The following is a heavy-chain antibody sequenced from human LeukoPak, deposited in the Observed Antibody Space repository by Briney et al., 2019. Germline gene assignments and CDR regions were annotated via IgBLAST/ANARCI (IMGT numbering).Heavy chain of an antibody. D-gene: IGHD2-21*02. CDR2: IYSGRNA. CDR3: AREHKAYDGDGYYYGY. CDR1: GGSISNYN. Sequence: SETLSLTCTVSGGSISNYNWSWIRQPAGKGLGWIGRIYSGRNADTNPSLKSRATMSLDSSKTQFSLRLTSVTAADTAVYYCAREHKAYDGDGYYYGYWGQGTLVTVSS. V-gene: IGHV4-4*07. J-gene: IGHJ4*02.